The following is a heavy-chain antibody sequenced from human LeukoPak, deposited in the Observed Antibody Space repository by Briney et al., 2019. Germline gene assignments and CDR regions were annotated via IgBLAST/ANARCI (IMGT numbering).Heavy chain of an antibody. CDR1: GATFTTYA. V-gene: IGHV1-69*05. J-gene: IGHJ4*02. CDR2: IIPVFGTA. D-gene: IGHD2-2*01. CDR3: ARGIVVVPAALYFDY. Sequence: SVKVSCKASGATFTTYAIIWVRQALGQGLEWMGGIIPVFGTANYAQRFQGRVTITTDESTSTAYMELSSLRSEDTAVYYCARGIVVVPAALYFDYWGQGTLVTVSS.